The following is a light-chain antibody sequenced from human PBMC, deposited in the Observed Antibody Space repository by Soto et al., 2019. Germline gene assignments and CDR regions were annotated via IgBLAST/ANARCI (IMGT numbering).Light chain of an antibody. Sequence: EIVVTQSPATLSVSPGERATLSCRASQSISSNLAWYQLKPGQAPRLLIYGASTRATGVPARFSGSGSGTEFTLTISSLQSEDFAVYYCQQYNNWPPYTFGQGTKLEIK. CDR1: QSISSN. V-gene: IGKV3-15*01. CDR2: GAS. CDR3: QQYNNWPPYT. J-gene: IGKJ2*01.